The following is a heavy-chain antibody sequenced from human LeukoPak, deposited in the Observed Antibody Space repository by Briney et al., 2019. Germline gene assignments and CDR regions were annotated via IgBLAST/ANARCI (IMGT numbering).Heavy chain of an antibody. CDR2: ISYDGSNK. J-gene: IGHJ6*02. V-gene: IGHV3-30*18. D-gene: IGHD3-9*01. Sequence: PGGSLRLSCAASGFTFSSHTMNWVRQAPGKGLEWVAVISYDGSNKYYADSVKGRFTISRDNSKNTLYLQMNSLRAEDTAVYYCAKNLRYFDWPHYYYYYGMDVWGQGTTVTVSS. CDR1: GFTFSSHT. CDR3: AKNLRYFDWPHYYYYYGMDV.